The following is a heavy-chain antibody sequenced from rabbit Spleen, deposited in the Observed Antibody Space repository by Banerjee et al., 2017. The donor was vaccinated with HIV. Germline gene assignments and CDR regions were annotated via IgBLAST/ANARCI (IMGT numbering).Heavy chain of an antibody. CDR2: IDPVFDIK. D-gene: IGHD6-1*01. J-gene: IGHJ4*01. CDR1: GFDFSSYG. CDR3: VRGINNNGGAGHAFGTL. V-gene: IGHV1S47*01. Sequence: QEQLVESGGGLVQPGGSLKLSCKASGFDFSSYGASWVRQAPGKGLQWIGYIDPVFDIKYYASWVNGRFTVSSHNAQNMLYLQLNSLTAADTATYFCVRGINNNGGAGHAFGTLWGPGTLVTVS.